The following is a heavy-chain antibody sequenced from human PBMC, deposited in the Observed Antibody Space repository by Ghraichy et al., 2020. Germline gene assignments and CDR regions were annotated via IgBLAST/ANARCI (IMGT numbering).Heavy chain of an antibody. V-gene: IGHV4-4*02. CDR3: ARAGYCSGGSCWYGMDV. CDR1: GGSISSSNW. Sequence: SETLSLTCAVSGGSISSSNWWSWVRQPPGKGLEWIGEIYHSGSTNYNPSLKSRVTISVDKSKNQFSLKLSSVTAADTTVYYCARAGYCSGGSCWYGMDVWGQGTTVTVSS. CDR2: IYHSGST. J-gene: IGHJ6*02. D-gene: IGHD2-15*01.